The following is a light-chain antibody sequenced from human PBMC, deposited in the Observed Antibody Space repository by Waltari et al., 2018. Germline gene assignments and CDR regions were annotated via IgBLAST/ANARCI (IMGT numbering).Light chain of an antibody. CDR2: GAS. J-gene: IGKJ1*01. V-gene: IGKV3-20*01. CDR1: QRVGRY. Sequence: EVVLTQSAGTLSFSPGERATLYCRASQRVGRYLAWYQQKPGRAPRLLIYGASSRATGIPDRFSGVGSGTDFSLTISRLEAEDFAVYYCQKYDRLPATFGQGTKVEIK. CDR3: QKYDRLPAT.